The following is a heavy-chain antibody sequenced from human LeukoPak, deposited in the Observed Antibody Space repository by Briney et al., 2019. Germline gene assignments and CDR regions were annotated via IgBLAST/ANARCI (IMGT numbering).Heavy chain of an antibody. Sequence: SETLSLTCAVYGGSFSGYYWSWIRQPPGKGLEWIGEINHSGSTNYNPSLKSRVTISVDTSKNQFSLKLSSVTAADTDVYYCARGLKPSHAFDIWGQGTMVTVSS. CDR2: INHSGST. D-gene: IGHD2-2*01. J-gene: IGHJ3*02. CDR1: GGSFSGYY. CDR3: ARGLKPSHAFDI. V-gene: IGHV4-34*01.